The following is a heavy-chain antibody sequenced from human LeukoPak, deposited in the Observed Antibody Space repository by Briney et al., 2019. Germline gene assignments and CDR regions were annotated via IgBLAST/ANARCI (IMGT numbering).Heavy chain of an antibody. J-gene: IGHJ5*02. CDR1: GGTFSSYA. Sequence: ASVKVSCKASGGTFSSYAISWVRQAPGQGLEWMGGIIPIFGTANYAQKFQGRVTITADESTSTAYMELSSLRSEDTAVYYCARSAVGATPRFDPWGQGTLVAVSS. V-gene: IGHV1-69*13. CDR2: IIPIFGTA. CDR3: ARSAVGATPRFDP. D-gene: IGHD1-26*01.